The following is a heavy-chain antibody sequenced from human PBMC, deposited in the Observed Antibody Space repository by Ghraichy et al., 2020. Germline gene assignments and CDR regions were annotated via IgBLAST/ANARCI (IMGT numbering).Heavy chain of an antibody. CDR2: IIPIFGTA. CDR3: VRGIRYCSGSRCSPIGITY. D-gene: IGHD2-15*01. CDR1: GGTVTNYA. J-gene: IGHJ4*02. V-gene: IGHV1-69*13. Sequence: SVTVSCKASGGTVTNYAISWVRQAPGQGLEWMGGIIPIFGTAQYAQKFQGRVTITADGSTTTAHMELSSLTSEDTAVYYCVRGIRYCSGSRCSPIGITYWGQGTLVTVSS.